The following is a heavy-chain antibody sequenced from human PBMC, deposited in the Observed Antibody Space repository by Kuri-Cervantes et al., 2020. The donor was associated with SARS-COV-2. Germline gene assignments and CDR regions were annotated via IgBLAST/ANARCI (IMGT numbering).Heavy chain of an antibody. D-gene: IGHD3-10*01. CDR3: ARVRGVGY. CDR2: ISSSSSYI. Sequence: GGSLRLPCAASGFTFSSYSMNWVRQAPGKGLEWVSSISSSSSYIYYPDSVKGRFTISRDNAKNSLYLQMNSLRAEDTAVYYCARVRGVGYWGQGTLVTVSS. V-gene: IGHV3-21*01. J-gene: IGHJ4*02. CDR1: GFTFSSYS.